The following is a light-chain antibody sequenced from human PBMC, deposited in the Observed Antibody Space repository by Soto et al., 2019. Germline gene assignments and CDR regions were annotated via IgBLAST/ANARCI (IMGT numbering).Light chain of an antibody. CDR3: QQRSNWPIT. CDR2: DAS. CDR1: QSVSSN. J-gene: IGKJ5*01. V-gene: IGKV3-11*01. Sequence: EIVMTQSPATLSVSPWERATLSCRASQSVSSNLAWYQQKPGQAPRLLIYDASTRATGIPARFSGSGSGTDFTLTISSLEPEDFAVYYCQQRSNWPITFGQGTRLEIK.